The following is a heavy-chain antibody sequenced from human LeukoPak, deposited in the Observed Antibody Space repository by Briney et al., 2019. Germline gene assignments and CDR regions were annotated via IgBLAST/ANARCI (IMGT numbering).Heavy chain of an antibody. Sequence: GGSLRLSCAASGFTFSSYGMHWVRQAPGKGLEWVAFIRYDGSNKYYADSVKGRFTISRDNSKNTLYPQMNSLRAEDTAVYYCAKILSRLEYFQHWGQGTLVTVSS. J-gene: IGHJ1*01. V-gene: IGHV3-30*02. CDR1: GFTFSSYG. CDR3: AKILSRLEYFQH. CDR2: IRYDGSNK.